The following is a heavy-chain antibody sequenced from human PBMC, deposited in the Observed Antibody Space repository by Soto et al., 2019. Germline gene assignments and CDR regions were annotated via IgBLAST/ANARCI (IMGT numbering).Heavy chain of an antibody. V-gene: IGHV4-39*01. D-gene: IGHD3-10*01. J-gene: IGHJ4*02. CDR1: GGSISSSSYY. CDR2: IYYSGST. CDR3: ARPGNYGSGSYLYYLDY. Sequence: SETLSLTCTVSGGSISSSSYYWGWIRQPPGKGLEWIGSIYYSGSTYYNPSLESRVTISVDTSKNQFSLKLSSVTAADTAVYYCARPGNYGSGSYLYYLDYWGQGTLVTVS.